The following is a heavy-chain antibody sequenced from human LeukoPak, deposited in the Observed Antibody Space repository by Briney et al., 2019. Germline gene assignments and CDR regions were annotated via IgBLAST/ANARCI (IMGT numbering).Heavy chain of an antibody. J-gene: IGHJ6*02. Sequence: PGGSPRLSCAASGFTFSSYGMHWVRQAPGKGLEWVAVIWYDGSNKYYADSVKGRFTISRDNSKNTLYLQMNSLRAEDTAVYYCARSLRVGATSHYYYYGMDVWGQGTTVTVSS. D-gene: IGHD1-26*01. CDR3: ARSLRVGATSHYYYYGMDV. CDR2: IWYDGSNK. CDR1: GFTFSSYG. V-gene: IGHV3-33*01.